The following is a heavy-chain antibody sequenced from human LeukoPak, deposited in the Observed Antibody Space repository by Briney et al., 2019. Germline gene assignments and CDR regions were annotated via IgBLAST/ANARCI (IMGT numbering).Heavy chain of an antibody. CDR2: ISGSGRNK. CDR1: GFTFSDYF. D-gene: IGHD6-19*01. J-gene: IGHJ4*02. CDR3: ATSQSSVAGIIGD. V-gene: IGHV3-11*04. Sequence: GGSLRLSCAASGFTFSDYFMTWIRQAPGKGLEWVSYISGSGRNKYYAGSVKGRFTISRDNAKTSLYLQMNSLRVEDTAVYYCATSQSSVAGIIGDWGQGTLVTVSS.